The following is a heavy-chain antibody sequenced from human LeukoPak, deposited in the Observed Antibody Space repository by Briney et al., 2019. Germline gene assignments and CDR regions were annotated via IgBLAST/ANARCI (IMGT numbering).Heavy chain of an antibody. Sequence: PSETLSLTCAVSGASINNNYWTWVRQPPGKGLEWIGYIYSNGNTNYNPSLKGRVTMSIETSKNQFSLQLPSVTAADTAVYYCASGTFDGPLYGTYWYFHVWGSGTLVTVSS. CDR1: GASINNNY. D-gene: IGHD1-14*01. V-gene: IGHV4-59*01. J-gene: IGHJ2*01. CDR2: IYSNGNT. CDR3: ASGTFDGPLYGTYWYFHV.